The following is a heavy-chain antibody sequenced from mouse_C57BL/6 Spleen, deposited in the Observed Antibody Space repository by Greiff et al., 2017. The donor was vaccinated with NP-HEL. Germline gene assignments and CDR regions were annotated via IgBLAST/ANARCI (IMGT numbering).Heavy chain of an antibody. D-gene: IGHD1-1*01. CDR2: INPSSGYT. J-gene: IGHJ1*03. CDR3: AHYYGSSYSYWYFDV. V-gene: IGHV1-4*01. Sequence: QVQLQQSGAELARPGASVKMSCKASGYTFTSYTMHWVKQRPGQGLEWIGYINPSSGYTTYNQKFKDKATLTADKSSSTAYMQLSSLTSEDSAVYYCAHYYGSSYSYWYFDVWGTGTTVTVAT. CDR1: GYTFTSYT.